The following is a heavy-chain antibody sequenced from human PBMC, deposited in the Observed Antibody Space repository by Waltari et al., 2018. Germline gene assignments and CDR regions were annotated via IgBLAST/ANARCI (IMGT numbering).Heavy chain of an antibody. D-gene: IGHD3-3*01. V-gene: IGHV5-51*03. J-gene: IGHJ6*03. CDR2: NYPGDVDT. CDR3: ARMERDLWSGKDHNMDMDV. CDR1: GYTFANYL. Sequence: EVQLVQSGAELKKPGQSLKISCQASGYTFANYLIAWVRPRPGKGLGWTGINYPGDVDTRDSPSVTGHVTFSVDKAGNTAYLQWSSLKASDTAKYYCARMERDLWSGKDHNMDMDVWGEGTTV.